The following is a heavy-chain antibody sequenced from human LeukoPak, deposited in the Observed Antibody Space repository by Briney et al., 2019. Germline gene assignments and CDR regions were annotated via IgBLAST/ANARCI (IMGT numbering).Heavy chain of an antibody. J-gene: IGHJ4*02. CDR1: GFTFSSYG. Sequence: PGGSLRLSCAASGFTFSSYGMRWVRQAPGKGLEWVAVISYDGSNKYYADSVKGRFTISRDNSKNTLYLQMNSLRAEDTAVYYCAKDSYSSSWYRFDYWGQGTLVTVSS. V-gene: IGHV3-30*18. CDR2: ISYDGSNK. D-gene: IGHD6-13*01. CDR3: AKDSYSSSWYRFDY.